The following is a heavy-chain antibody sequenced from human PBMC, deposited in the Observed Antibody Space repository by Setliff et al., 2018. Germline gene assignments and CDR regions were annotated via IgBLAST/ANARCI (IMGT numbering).Heavy chain of an antibody. CDR1: GFTFFSYT. D-gene: IGHD1-26*01. Sequence: LRLSCTTSGFTFFSYTMNWVRQAPGKGLEWVSAITDDGDTTHYADSVRGRFTISRDNSKNTLFLQMNNLRVEDTALYYCVRRGGTSGQGAFDIWGRGTMVTVSS. V-gene: IGHV3-23*01. CDR2: ITDDGDTT. CDR3: VRRGGTSGQGAFDI. J-gene: IGHJ3*02.